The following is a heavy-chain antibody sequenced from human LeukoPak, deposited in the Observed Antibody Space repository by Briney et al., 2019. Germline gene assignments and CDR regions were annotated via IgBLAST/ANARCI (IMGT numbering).Heavy chain of an antibody. CDR2: MNPNSGKT. D-gene: IGHD4-23*01. Sequence: ASVKVSCKASGYTLTSYDINWVRQATGQGLEWMGWMNPNSGKTGYAQKFQGRITITRNTSISTACMELSSLRSEDTAVYYCTRETPSRYFDYWGRGTLVTVSS. V-gene: IGHV1-8*01. CDR1: GYTLTSYD. J-gene: IGHJ4*02. CDR3: TRETPSRYFDY.